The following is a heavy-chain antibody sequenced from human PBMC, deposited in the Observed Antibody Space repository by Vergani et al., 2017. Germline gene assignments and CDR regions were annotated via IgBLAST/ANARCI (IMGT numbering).Heavy chain of an antibody. J-gene: IGHJ3*02. CDR3: ARGTFLHAFDN. CDR1: GDSISSGNYY. D-gene: IGHD1-26*01. V-gene: IGHV4-61*02. CDR2: IYSSGST. Sequence: QVQLQESGPGLLKPSQTLSLTCSVAGDSISSGNYYWNWIRQPAGKGLGWMGRIYSSGSTSYNPSIKSRITMSLDTSTNQFSLSLSSVTAADTAVYYCARGTFLHAFDNWGQGTVVTVSS.